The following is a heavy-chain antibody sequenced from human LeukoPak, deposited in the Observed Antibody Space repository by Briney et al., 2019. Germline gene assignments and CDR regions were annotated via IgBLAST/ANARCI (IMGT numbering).Heavy chain of an antibody. J-gene: IGHJ4*02. D-gene: IGHD2-2*01. V-gene: IGHV4-38-2*02. CDR1: GYSISSGYY. Sequence: PSETLSLTCTVSGYSISSGYYWGWIRQPPGKGLEWIGSIYHSGSTYYNPSLKSRVTISVDTSKNQFSLKLSSVTAADTAVYYCARQYCSRTTCYDDFWGQGTLVTVSS. CDR2: IYHSGST. CDR3: ARQYCSRTTCYDDF.